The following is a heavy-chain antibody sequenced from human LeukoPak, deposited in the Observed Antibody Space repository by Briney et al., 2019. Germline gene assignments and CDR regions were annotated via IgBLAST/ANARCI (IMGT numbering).Heavy chain of an antibody. J-gene: IGHJ6*03. Sequence: GGSLRLSCAASRFAFSTYTMSWVRQAPGMGLEWVSGISGSDNNAYYVDSVKGRFTISRDNSKNTVFLQMNSLRAEDTAVYYCAKGGPELRYYFYYVDVWGTGTTVTVS. V-gene: IGHV3-23*01. D-gene: IGHD1-7*01. CDR3: AKGGPELRYYFYYVDV. CDR2: ISGSDNNA. CDR1: RFAFSTYT.